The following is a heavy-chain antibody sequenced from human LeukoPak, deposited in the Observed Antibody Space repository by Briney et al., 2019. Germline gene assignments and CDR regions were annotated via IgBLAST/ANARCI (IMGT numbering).Heavy chain of an antibody. J-gene: IGHJ4*02. V-gene: IGHV3-21*01. Sequence: GGSLRLSCAASGFTFSTFAMIWVRQAPGKGLEWVSSISSSSSYIYYADSVKGRFTISRDNAKNSLYLQMNSLRAEDTAVYYCARDGNYYDSKGFDYWGQGTLVTVSS. CDR1: GFTFSTFA. CDR2: ISSSSSYI. D-gene: IGHD3-22*01. CDR3: ARDGNYYDSKGFDY.